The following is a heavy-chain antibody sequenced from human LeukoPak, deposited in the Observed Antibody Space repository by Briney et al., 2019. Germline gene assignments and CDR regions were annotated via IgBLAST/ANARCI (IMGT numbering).Heavy chain of an antibody. Sequence: ASVKVSCKTSGYTFTYYVISWVRQAPGQGLEWMGWINAYNGNTNDAQKFQGRVTMTTDTSTSTAYMELRSLRSDDTAVYYCARGEKPYDYWGQGALVSVSS. J-gene: IGHJ4*02. D-gene: IGHD1-26*01. CDR3: ARGEKPYDY. V-gene: IGHV1-18*01. CDR1: GYTFTYYV. CDR2: INAYNGNT.